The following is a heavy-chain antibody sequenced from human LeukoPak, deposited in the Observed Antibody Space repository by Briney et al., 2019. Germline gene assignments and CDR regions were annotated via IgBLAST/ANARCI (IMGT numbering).Heavy chain of an antibody. Sequence: GGSLRLSCAAPGFTVSSNYMSWVRQAPGKGLEWVSVIYSGGSTYYADSVKGRFTISRDNSKNTLYLQMNSLRAEDTAVYYCARGRAEYYDFWSGYSFRGGYYYMDVWGKGTTVTVSS. J-gene: IGHJ6*03. D-gene: IGHD3-3*01. CDR3: ARGRAEYYDFWSGYSFRGGYYYMDV. CDR1: GFTVSSNY. V-gene: IGHV3-53*01. CDR2: IYSGGST.